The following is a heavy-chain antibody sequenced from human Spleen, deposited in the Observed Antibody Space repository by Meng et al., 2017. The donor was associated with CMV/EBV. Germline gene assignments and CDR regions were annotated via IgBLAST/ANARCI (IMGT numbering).Heavy chain of an antibody. D-gene: IGHD3-22*01. J-gene: IGHJ6*02. Sequence: ASVKVSCKASGYTFTSYGISWVRQAPGQGLEWLGWISAYSGNTNYAQRLQGRVTMTTDTSTSTAYRDLRSLRPDDTAVYYFARGRHYYDSSGESYYYGMDVWGQGTTVTVSS. CDR1: GYTFTSYG. CDR3: ARGRHYYDSSGESYYYGMDV. V-gene: IGHV1-18*01. CDR2: ISAYSGNT.